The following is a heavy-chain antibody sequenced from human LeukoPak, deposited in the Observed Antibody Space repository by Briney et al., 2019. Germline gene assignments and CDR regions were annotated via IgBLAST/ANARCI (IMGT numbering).Heavy chain of an antibody. CDR3: ARMISAAGTTGGDYFDY. D-gene: IGHD6-13*01. Sequence: GGSLRLSCAVSGFTVSSNYMSWVRQAPGKGLEWVSVIYSGGRTYYADSVKGRFTISRDNSKNTLNLQMNSLRAEDTAVFYCARMISAAGTTGGDYFDYWGQGALVTVSS. J-gene: IGHJ4*02. CDR2: IYSGGRT. V-gene: IGHV3-53*01. CDR1: GFTVSSNY.